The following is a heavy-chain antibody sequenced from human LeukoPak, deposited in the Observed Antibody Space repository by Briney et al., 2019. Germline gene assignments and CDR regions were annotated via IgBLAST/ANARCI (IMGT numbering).Heavy chain of an antibody. Sequence: ASVKVCCKASGYTFSSYGTSWVRQAPGQGLEWMGWISAYNGNTNYAQKLQGRVTMTTDTSTSTAYMELRSLRSDDTAVYYCAAYGDDAAFDIWGQGTMVTVSS. D-gene: IGHD4-17*01. J-gene: IGHJ3*02. CDR2: ISAYNGNT. CDR3: AAYGDDAAFDI. V-gene: IGHV1-18*01. CDR1: GYTFSSYG.